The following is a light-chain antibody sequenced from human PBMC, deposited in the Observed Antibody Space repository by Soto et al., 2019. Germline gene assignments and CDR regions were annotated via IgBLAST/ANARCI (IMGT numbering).Light chain of an antibody. Sequence: DIQMTQSPSSLSASVGARVTITCQAIHGITSYLNCYQHKPGKAPKLLIYDASILEAGVPSRFSGSGSGTYLTITISSLQHEAVAKYYCQIWDYLPSFGPGPTVDFK. V-gene: IGKV1-33*01. CDR2: DAS. CDR1: HGITSY. CDR3: QIWDYLPS. J-gene: IGKJ3*01.